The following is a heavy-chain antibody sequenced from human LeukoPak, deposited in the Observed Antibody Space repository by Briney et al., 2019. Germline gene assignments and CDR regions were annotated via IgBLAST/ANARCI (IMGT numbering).Heavy chain of an antibody. CDR3: AKDWHGDYAGPFDP. V-gene: IGHV3-23*01. CDR2: ISGSGGST. D-gene: IGHD4-17*01. J-gene: IGHJ5*02. CDR1: GFTFSSYA. Sequence: GGSLRLSCAASGFTFSSYAMRWVRQAPGKGLEWVSAISGSGGSTYYADSVKGRFTISRDNSKSTLYLQMNSLRAEDTAVYYCAKDWHGDYAGPFDPWGQGTLVTVSS.